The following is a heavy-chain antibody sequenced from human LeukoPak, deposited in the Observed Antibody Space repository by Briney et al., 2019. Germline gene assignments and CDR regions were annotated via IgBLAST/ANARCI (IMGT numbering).Heavy chain of an antibody. D-gene: IGHD3-10*01. CDR1: GGSISSSSYY. V-gene: IGHV4-39*01. CDR2: IYYSGST. CDR3: ARHPLWFGDTVLKNWFDP. J-gene: IGHJ5*02. Sequence: SETLSLTCTVSGGSISSSSYYWGWIRQPPGKGLEWIGSIYYSGSTYYNPSLKSRVTISVDTSKNQFSLKLSSVTAADTAVYYCARHPLWFGDTVLKNWFDPWGQGTLVTVSS.